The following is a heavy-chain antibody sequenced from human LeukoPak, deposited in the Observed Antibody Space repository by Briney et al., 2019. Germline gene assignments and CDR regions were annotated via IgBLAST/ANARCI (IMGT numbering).Heavy chain of an antibody. CDR2: ISSSSSYI. Sequence: GGSLRLSCAASGFTFSIYSMNWVRQAPGKGLEWVSFISSSSSYIYYADSVKGRFTISRDNAKNSLYLQMNSLRAEDTAVYYCARDRRDSFYYYGVDVWGQGTTVTVSS. CDR3: ARDRRDSFYYYGVDV. D-gene: IGHD2-15*01. CDR1: GFTFSIYS. V-gene: IGHV3-21*01. J-gene: IGHJ6*02.